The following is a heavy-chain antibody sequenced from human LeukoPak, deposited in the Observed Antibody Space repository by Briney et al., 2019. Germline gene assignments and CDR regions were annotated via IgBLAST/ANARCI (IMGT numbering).Heavy chain of an antibody. CDR1: GFTFSSHE. V-gene: IGHV3-48*03. CDR2: ISSSGSTI. CDR3: ARVGWGYSYGTATDY. D-gene: IGHD5-18*01. J-gene: IGHJ4*02. Sequence: PGGSLRLSCAASGFTFSSHEMNWGRQAPGKGLEWVSYISSSGSTIYYADSVKGRFTISRDNAKSSLYLQMSSLRAEDTAVYYCARVGWGYSYGTATDYWGQGTLVTVSS.